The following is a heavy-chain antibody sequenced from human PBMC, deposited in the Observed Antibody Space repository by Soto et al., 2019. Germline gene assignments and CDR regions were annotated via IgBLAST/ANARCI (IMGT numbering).Heavy chain of an antibody. CDR3: ASAYYDILTGYLMEGGLHFDY. V-gene: IGHV1-69*13. CDR2: IIPIFGTA. J-gene: IGHJ4*02. Sequence: SVKVSCKASGGTFSSYAISWVRQAPGQGLEWMGGIIPIFGTANYAQKFQGRVTITADESTSTAYMELSSLRSEDTAVYYCASAYYDILTGYLMEGGLHFDYWGQGTLVTVSS. D-gene: IGHD3-9*01. CDR1: GGTFSSYA.